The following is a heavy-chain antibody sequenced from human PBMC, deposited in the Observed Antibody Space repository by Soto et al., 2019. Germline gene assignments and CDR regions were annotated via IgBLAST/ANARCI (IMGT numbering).Heavy chain of an antibody. V-gene: IGHV4-59*01. CDR3: ASYRSHYDSSGSIISNWFDP. CDR1: GGSISSYY. CDR2: IYYSGST. Sequence: SETLSLTCTVSGGSISSYYWSWIRQPPGKGLEWIGYIYYSGSTNYNPSLKSRVTISVDTSKNQFSLKLSSVTTADTAVYYCASYRSHYDSSGSIISNWFDPWGQGTLVTVSS. D-gene: IGHD3-22*01. J-gene: IGHJ5*02.